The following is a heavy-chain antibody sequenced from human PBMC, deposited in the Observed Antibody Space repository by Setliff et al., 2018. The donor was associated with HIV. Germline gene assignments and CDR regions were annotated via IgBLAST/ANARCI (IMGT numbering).Heavy chain of an antibody. CDR3: VRDQLRWPERWDFDL. D-gene: IGHD1-26*01. CDR2: ITATGTTV. V-gene: IGHV3-48*01. Sequence: PGGSLRLSCAGSGFVFSDHSFHWVRQSPGGGLEWLAYITATGTTVSYADSVRGRFIISRDSFNNVLFLQMKRLRVEDTALYYCVRDQLRWPERWDFDLWGQGTLVTVSS. CDR1: GFVFSDHS. J-gene: IGHJ4*02.